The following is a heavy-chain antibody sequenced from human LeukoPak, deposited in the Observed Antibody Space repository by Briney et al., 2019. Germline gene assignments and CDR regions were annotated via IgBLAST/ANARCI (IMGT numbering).Heavy chain of an antibody. CDR1: GDSINNYY. CDR2: IYTSGNT. J-gene: IGHJ4*02. Sequence: SETLSLTCDVSGDSINNYYWTWIRQPAGKGLEWIGRIYTSGNTIYNPSLKSRVTMSIDTSKNQFSLKLSSVTAADTAVYYCAREPLGGKNYIDYWGQGTLVTVSS. V-gene: IGHV4-4*07. CDR3: AREPLGGKNYIDY. D-gene: IGHD7-27*01.